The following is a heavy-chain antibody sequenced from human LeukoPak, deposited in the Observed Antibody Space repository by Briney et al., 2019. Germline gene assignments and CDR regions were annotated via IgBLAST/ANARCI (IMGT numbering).Heavy chain of an antibody. CDR1: GDSISNNNC. J-gene: IGHJ6*02. Sequence: SETLSLTCAVFGDSISNNNCYSWVRQSPGKGLEWIGEICPRGGINYNPSLKTRVIITGDRPKNQFSLNLISVTAADSAVYYCARNGGYDQDVWGQGTTVTVSS. CDR2: ICPRGGI. V-gene: IGHV4-4*02. D-gene: IGHD5-18*01. CDR3: ARNGGYDQDV.